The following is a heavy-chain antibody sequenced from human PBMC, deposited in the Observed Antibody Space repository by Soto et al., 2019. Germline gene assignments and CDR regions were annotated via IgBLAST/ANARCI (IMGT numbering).Heavy chain of an antibody. CDR2: MNPNSGNT. CDR1: GYTFTSYD. J-gene: IGHJ6*04. CDR3: ARFGMTTVSRRGYYYYYGMDV. D-gene: IGHD4-17*01. Sequence: ASVKVSCNASGYTFTSYDINWVRQATGQGLEWMGWMNPNSGNTGYAQKFQGRVTMTRNTSISTAYMELSSLRSEDTAVYYCARFGMTTVSRRGYYYYYGMDVWGKGTTVTVSS. V-gene: IGHV1-8*01.